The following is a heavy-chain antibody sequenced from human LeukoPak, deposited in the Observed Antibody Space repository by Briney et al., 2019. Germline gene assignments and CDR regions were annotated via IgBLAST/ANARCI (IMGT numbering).Heavy chain of an antibody. D-gene: IGHD6-13*01. J-gene: IGHJ4*02. CDR2: ISGSGGST. Sequence: PGGSLRLSCAASGFTFSSYAMSWVRQAPGKGLEWVSAISGSGGSTYYADSVKGRFTISRDKSKNTLYLQMNSLRAEDTAVYYCATIAAAAPNPPFDYWGQGTLVTVSS. V-gene: IGHV3-23*01. CDR3: ATIAAAAPNPPFDY. CDR1: GFTFSSYA.